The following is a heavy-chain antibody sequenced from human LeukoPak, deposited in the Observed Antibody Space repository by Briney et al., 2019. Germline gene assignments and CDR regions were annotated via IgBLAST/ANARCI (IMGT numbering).Heavy chain of an antibody. J-gene: IGHJ6*03. D-gene: IGHD2-2*01. CDR2: ISWNSGSI. Sequence: PGGSLRLSCAASGFTFSSYGMHWVRQAPGKGLEWVSGISWNSGSIGYADSVKGRFTISRDNAKNSLYLQMNSLRAEDTALYYCARGVSDQFHYYYYYMDVWGKGTTVTVSS. CDR3: ARGVSDQFHYYYYYMDV. CDR1: GFTFSSYG. V-gene: IGHV3-9*01.